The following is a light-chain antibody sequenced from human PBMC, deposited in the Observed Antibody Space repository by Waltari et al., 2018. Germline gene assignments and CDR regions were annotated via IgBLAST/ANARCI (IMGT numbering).Light chain of an antibody. Sequence: EIVMRQSPATLSVSQGERASLSCRASQSVSSNLACYQQKPGQAPRLLIYGASTRATGIPARFSGSGSGTEFTLTISSLQSEDFAVYYCQQYNNWPPLTFGGGTKVEIK. CDR1: QSVSSN. V-gene: IGKV3-15*01. J-gene: IGKJ4*01. CDR3: QQYNNWPPLT. CDR2: GAS.